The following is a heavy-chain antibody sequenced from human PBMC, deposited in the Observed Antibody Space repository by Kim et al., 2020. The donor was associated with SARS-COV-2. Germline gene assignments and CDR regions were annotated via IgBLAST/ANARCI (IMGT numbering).Heavy chain of an antibody. CDR1: GITFSSYS. CDR3: ASDNPTHYYYALDV. D-gene: IGHD4-17*01. V-gene: IGHV3-48*02. J-gene: IGHJ6*02. CDR2: ISSRSITI. Sequence: GGSLRLSCEASGITFSSYSMNWVRQAPGKGLEWVSYISSRSITIYYADSVKGRFTISRDNAKNSLYLQMNSLRDEDTAVYYCASDNPTHYYYALDVWGQGTTVTVSS.